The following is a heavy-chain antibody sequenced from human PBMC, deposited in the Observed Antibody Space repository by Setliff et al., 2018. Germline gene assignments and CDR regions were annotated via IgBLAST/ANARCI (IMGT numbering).Heavy chain of an antibody. CDR3: ARDKDPWRWFGESSLGY. V-gene: IGHV3-11*04. Sequence: PGGSLRLSCAASGFTFSDYYMTWIRQAPGKGLEWVSYISRGGNTIYYADSVKGRFTISRDNAKNSLYLQMNSLRAEDTAVYYCARDKDPWRWFGESSLGYWGQGTLVTVSS. D-gene: IGHD3-10*01. CDR1: GFTFSDYY. CDR2: ISRGGNTI. J-gene: IGHJ4*02.